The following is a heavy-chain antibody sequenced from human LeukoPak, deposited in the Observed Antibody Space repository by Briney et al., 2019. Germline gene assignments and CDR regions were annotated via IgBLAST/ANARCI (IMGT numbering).Heavy chain of an antibody. V-gene: IGHV1-69*06. J-gene: IGHJ4*02. CDR1: GGTFSRYA. CDR3: ASGVTVAGTIY. D-gene: IGHD6-19*01. CDR2: IILLFGTA. Sequence: ASVKVSCKPSGGTFSRYAISWVGQAPGPRIEWMGGIILLFGTANYPQKLERKVTITADKSTSTAYVELSSLRSEDMAVYYCASGVTVAGTIYWGQGTLVTVSS.